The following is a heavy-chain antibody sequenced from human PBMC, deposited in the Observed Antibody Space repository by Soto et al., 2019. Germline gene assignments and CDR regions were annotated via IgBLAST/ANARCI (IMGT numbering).Heavy chain of an antibody. CDR1: GGTFSSYT. J-gene: IGHJ6*02. V-gene: IGHV1-69*02. Sequence: ASVKVSCKASGGTFSSYTISWVRQAPGRGLEWMGRIIPILGIANYAQKFQGRVTITADKSTSTAYMELSSLRSEDTAVYYCARGQGVVAATGYYYYYGMDVWGQGTTVTVSS. CDR2: IIPILGIA. CDR3: ARGQGVVAATGYYYYYGMDV. D-gene: IGHD2-15*01.